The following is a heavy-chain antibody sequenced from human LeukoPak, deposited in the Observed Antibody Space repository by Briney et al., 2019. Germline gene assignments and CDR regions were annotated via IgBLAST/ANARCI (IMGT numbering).Heavy chain of an antibody. CDR3: ARVEQQLFDY. CDR2: ISSVGTTI. CDR1: GFTFNNFG. Sequence: PGMSLRLSCAASGFTFNNFGMNWVRQAPGKGLEWVSYISSVGTTIYYADSVKGRFTISRDNAKSSLYLQMNSLRAEDTAVYYCARVEQQLFDYWGQGTLVTVSS. D-gene: IGHD6-13*01. V-gene: IGHV3-48*04. J-gene: IGHJ4*02.